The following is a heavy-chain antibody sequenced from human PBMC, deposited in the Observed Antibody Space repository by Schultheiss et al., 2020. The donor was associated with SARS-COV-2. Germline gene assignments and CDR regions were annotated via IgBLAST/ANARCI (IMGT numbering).Heavy chain of an antibody. D-gene: IGHD3-10*01. CDR2: ISGSGGNT. V-gene: IGHV3-23*01. CDR3: AKDQNTMVRGALDY. J-gene: IGHJ4*02. Sequence: GGSLRLSCAASGFTFSSYAMSWVRQAPGKGLEWVSAISGSGGNTYYADSVKGRFTISRENAKNSLYLQMNSLRAEDTAVYYCAKDQNTMVRGALDYWGQGTLVTVSS. CDR1: GFTFSSYA.